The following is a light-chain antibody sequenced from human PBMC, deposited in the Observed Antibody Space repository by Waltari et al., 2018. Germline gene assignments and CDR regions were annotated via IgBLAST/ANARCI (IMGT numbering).Light chain of an antibody. CDR1: QSVSSY. J-gene: IGKJ1*01. CDR3: LQDYNYPRT. CDR2: DTS. V-gene: IGKV3-11*01. Sequence: EIVLTQSPATLSLSPGERATLSCRASQSVSSYLAWYQPKPGQAPRLLIYDTSNRAAGIPARFSGSGSGTDFTLTISSLEPEDFAVYYCLQDYNYPRTFGQGTKVEIK.